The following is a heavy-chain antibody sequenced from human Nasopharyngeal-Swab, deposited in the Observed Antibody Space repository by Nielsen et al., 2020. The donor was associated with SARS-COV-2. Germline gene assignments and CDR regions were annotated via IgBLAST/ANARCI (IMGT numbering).Heavy chain of an antibody. CDR1: GFTFSSYS. V-gene: IGHV3-48*04. Sequence: GGSLRLSCAASGFTFSSYSMHWVRQAPGKGLEWVSYISSSSSTIYYADSVKGRFTISRDNAKNSLYLQMNSLRAEDTAVYYCAGGYCSGGSCYPTPPYYYYGMDVWGQGTTVTVSS. CDR2: ISSSSSTI. D-gene: IGHD2-15*01. CDR3: AGGYCSGGSCYPTPPYYYYGMDV. J-gene: IGHJ6*02.